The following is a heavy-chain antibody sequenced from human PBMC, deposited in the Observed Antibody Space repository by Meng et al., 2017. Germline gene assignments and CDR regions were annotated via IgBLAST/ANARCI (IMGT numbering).Heavy chain of an antibody. V-gene: IGHV1-8*03. D-gene: IGHD6-19*01. CDR2: MNPNSGNT. Sequence: QGPLVQSGVEGKTPGATVKVSCKASGYTFTSYDINWVRQATGQGLEWMGWMNPNSGNTGYAQKFQGRVTITRNTSISTAYMELSSLRSEDTAVYYCARGLAVAGTVFWFDPWGQGTLVTVSS. CDR1: GYTFTSYD. J-gene: IGHJ5*02. CDR3: ARGLAVAGTVFWFDP.